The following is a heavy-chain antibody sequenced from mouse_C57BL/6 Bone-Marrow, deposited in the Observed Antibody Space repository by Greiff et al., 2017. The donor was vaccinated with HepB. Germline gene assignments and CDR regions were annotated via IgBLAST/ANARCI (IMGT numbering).Heavy chain of an antibody. J-gene: IGHJ2*01. V-gene: IGHV14-4*01. CDR2: IDPENGDT. CDR3: NPYCYGSSY. Sequence: EVQLQQSGAELVRPGASVKLSCTASGFNIKDDYMHWVKQRPEQGLEWIGWIDPENGDTEYASKFQGKATITADTSSNTAYLQLSSLTSEDTAVYYCNPYCYGSSYWGQGTTLTVSS. D-gene: IGHD1-1*01. CDR1: GFNIKDDY.